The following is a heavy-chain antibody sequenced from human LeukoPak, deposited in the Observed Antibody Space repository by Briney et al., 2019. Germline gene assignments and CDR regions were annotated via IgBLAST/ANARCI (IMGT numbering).Heavy chain of an antibody. Sequence: SQTLSLTCAISGDSVSSNSAAWNWIRQSPSRGLEWLERTYYRSKWYNDYAVSVKSRITINPDTSKNQLSLQLNSVTPEDTAVYYCAREVVGVPAAKPKGAFDIWGQGTMVTVSS. CDR3: AREVVGVPAAKPKGAFDI. J-gene: IGHJ3*02. V-gene: IGHV6-1*01. D-gene: IGHD2-2*01. CDR1: GDSVSSNSAA. CDR2: TYYRSKWYN.